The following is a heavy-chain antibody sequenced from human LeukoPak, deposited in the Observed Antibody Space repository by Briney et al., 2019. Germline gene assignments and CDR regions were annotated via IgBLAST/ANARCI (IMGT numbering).Heavy chain of an antibody. CDR2: INPYGGDT. CDR1: GYTFTSYY. Sequence: ASVELSCNASGYTFTSYYMHWERQPPGQGLEWMGIINPYGGDTSYAQKFQGRLTMTRDTSTNTVYMELTSLRSEDTAVYYCAREVMDNLRFDFWGQGTLVTASS. V-gene: IGHV1-46*01. CDR3: AREVMDNLRFDF. D-gene: IGHD2-2*03. J-gene: IGHJ4*02.